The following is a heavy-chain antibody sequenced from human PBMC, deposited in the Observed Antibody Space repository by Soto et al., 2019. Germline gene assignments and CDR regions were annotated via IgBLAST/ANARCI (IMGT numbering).Heavy chain of an antibody. J-gene: IGHJ6*03. CDR3: ARADCVCGTCSSLAGSCYYYMDV. V-gene: IGHV3-74*02. CDR1: GFTFSNYW. D-gene: IGHD2-15*01. CDR2: INSEGSVS. Sequence: VQLVESGGGLVQPGGSLRLSCAASGFTFSNYWMYWVRQAPGKGLEWVSRINSEGSVSSHADSVRGRLTLSRDNVKNTLDLHMDSLRAEDPAVYFGARADCVCGTCSSLAGSCYYYMDVWGKGTTVTVFS.